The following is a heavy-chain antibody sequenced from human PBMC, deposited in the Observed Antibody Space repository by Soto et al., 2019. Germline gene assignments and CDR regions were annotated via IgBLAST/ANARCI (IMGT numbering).Heavy chain of an antibody. V-gene: IGHV3-11*01. J-gene: IGHJ4*02. CDR1: GFSLSDYY. CDR2: ISSSGSTL. CDR3: TRAGDYDILTGYPGGASDY. D-gene: IGHD3-9*01. Sequence: GGSLRLSCGASGFSLSDYYMSWIRQAPGKGLEWVSYISSSGSTLSYADSVKGRFTISKDNAKNSLYLQMSSLRAEDTAVYYCTRAGDYDILTGYPGGASDYWGQGTLVTSPQ.